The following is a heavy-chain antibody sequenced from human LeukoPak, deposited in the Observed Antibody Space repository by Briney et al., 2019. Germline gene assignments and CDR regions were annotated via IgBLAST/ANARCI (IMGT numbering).Heavy chain of an antibody. D-gene: IGHD1-26*01. CDR3: AKGGKWDVTPFDY. CDR1: GFTFNNYA. V-gene: IGHV3-23*01. J-gene: IGHJ4*02. Sequence: GGSLRLSCAASGFTFNNYAMTWVRQAPGEGLQWVSSVISNGGSTHHADSVRGRFTISRDNSKNTLYLQVNSLRAEDTAVYYCAKGGKWDVTPFDYWGQGTLVTVSS. CDR2: VISNGGST.